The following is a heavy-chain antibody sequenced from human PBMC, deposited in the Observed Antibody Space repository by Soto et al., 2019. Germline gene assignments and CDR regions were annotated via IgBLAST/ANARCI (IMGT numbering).Heavy chain of an antibody. J-gene: IGHJ6*02. V-gene: IGHV3-23*01. D-gene: IGHD2-2*01. CDR2: TRSNAEYT. CDR1: GFTFSDYA. CDR3: SRDSRTVAVSAARFYGMDV. Sequence: GATLRLSCAGSGFTFSDYAMTLIRQTPGKGLGCGATTRSNAEYTYYGDSAKGRFTVSRDNSKTTLYLEMSSLRAEDTAVYYCSRDSRTVAVSAARFYGMDVWGQGT.